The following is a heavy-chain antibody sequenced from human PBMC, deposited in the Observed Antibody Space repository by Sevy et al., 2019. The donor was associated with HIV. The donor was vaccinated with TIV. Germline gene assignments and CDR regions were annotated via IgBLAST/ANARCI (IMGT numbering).Heavy chain of an antibody. V-gene: IGHV3-21*01. Sequence: GGSLRLSCAASGFTFSSYSMNWVRQAPGKGLEWVSSISSSSYIYYADSVKGRFTISRDNAKNSLYLQMNSLRAEDTAVYYCARDRPRDGYNVDYWGQGTLVTVSS. CDR2: ISSSSYI. J-gene: IGHJ4*02. CDR1: GFTFSSYS. CDR3: ARDRPRDGYNVDY. D-gene: IGHD5-12*01.